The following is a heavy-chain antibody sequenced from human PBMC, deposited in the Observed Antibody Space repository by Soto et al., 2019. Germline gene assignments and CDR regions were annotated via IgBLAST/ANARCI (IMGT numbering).Heavy chain of an antibody. J-gene: IGHJ4*02. CDR3: ARVRGYYYDSSGYRPSDY. V-gene: IGHV4-34*01. Sequence: SETLSLTCAVYGGSFSGYYWTWIRQPPGTGLEWIGEINHSGSTNYNPSLKSRVTISVDTSKNQFSLKLTSVTAADTAVYYCARVRGYYYDSSGYRPSDYWGQGTLVTVSS. CDR2: INHSGST. CDR1: GGSFSGYY. D-gene: IGHD3-22*01.